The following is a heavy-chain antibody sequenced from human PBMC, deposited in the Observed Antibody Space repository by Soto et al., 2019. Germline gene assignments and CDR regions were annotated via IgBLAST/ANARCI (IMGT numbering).Heavy chain of an antibody. CDR1: GFTFSSYW. CDR3: ARDRGGDYPDY. CDR2: IKQDGSEK. D-gene: IGHD4-17*01. J-gene: IGHJ4*02. Sequence: EVQLVESGGGLVQPGGSLRLSCAASGFTFSSYWMSWVRQAPGKGLEWVANIKQDGSEKYYVDSVKGRFTISRDNAKNALYLQMNSLRAEDTAVYYCARDRGGDYPDYWGQGTLVTVSS. V-gene: IGHV3-7*01.